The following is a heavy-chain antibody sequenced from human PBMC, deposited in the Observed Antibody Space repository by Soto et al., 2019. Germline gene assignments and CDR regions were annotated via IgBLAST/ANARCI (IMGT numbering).Heavy chain of an antibody. D-gene: IGHD2-2*01. V-gene: IGHV1-18*01. CDR1: GHTLTTYG. CDR3: ARDRLIVAVPGCPSHGMDV. CDR2: ISDYNGDT. Sequence: QDRLVQSGAEVKKPGASVRVSCKASGHTLTTYGFSWVRQAPGQGLEWMGWISDYNGDTNYAQRFQGRVTMTTDTSTSTADMERRSLRSDDTAVYFCARDRLIVAVPGCPSHGMDVWGQGTTVTVSS. J-gene: IGHJ6*02.